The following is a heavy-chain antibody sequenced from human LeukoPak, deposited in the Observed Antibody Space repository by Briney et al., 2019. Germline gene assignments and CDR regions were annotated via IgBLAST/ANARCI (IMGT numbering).Heavy chain of an antibody. J-gene: IGHJ6*03. D-gene: IGHD4-11*01. CDR2: IYYSGST. CDR3: ARGRVSSSTWYSTYYYFFYMDF. V-gene: IGHV4-59*01. Sequence: KPSETLSLTCTVSGGSISNYYWSWIRQPPGKGLEWIGYIYYSGSTKYNPSLKSRVTISVDTSKNFFSLRLRSVTAADTAVYFCARGRVSSSTWYSTYYYFFYMDFWGKGTTVTVSS. CDR1: GGSISNYY.